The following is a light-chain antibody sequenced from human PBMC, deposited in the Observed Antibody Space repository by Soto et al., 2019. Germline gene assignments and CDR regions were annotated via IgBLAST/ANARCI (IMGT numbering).Light chain of an antibody. CDR1: QSVSSSS. V-gene: IGKV3-20*01. J-gene: IGKJ4*01. CDR3: QQYGGSPLT. Sequence: EILLTQSPGTLSLSPGDRATLSCRASQSVSSSSLAWYQQKPGQAPRLLFFGVSNRAAGVPDRFGGSGSGTDFTLTISRLEPEDFAVYYCQQYGGSPLTFGGGTKVDIK. CDR2: GVS.